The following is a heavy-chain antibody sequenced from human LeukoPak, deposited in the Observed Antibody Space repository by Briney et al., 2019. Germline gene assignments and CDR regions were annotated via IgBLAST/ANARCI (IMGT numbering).Heavy chain of an antibody. D-gene: IGHD6-6*01. CDR3: ARHSSSSRGWFDP. CDR2: IYSSGNT. V-gene: IGHV4-59*08. J-gene: IGHJ5*02. Sequence: SETLSLTCTVSGGSISSYYWSWIRQPPGKGLEWIGYIYSSGNTVYNPFLKSRVTISVDTSRNQFSLRLSSVTAADTAVYYCARHSSSSRGWFDPWGQGTLVTVSS. CDR1: GGSISSYY.